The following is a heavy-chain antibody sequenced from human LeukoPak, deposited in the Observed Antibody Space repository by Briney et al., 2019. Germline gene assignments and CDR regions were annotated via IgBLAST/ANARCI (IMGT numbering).Heavy chain of an antibody. CDR3: AKDSGYSSGWYEYFQH. J-gene: IGHJ1*01. D-gene: IGHD6-19*01. CDR1: GFNFDDSA. Sequence: GGSLRLSCAASGFNFDDSAMHWVSQAPGKGLEWVSLISGDGGSTYYADSVKGRFTISRDNSKNSLYLQMNSLTTEDIALYYCAKDSGYSSGWYEYFQHWGQGTLVTVSS. CDR2: ISGDGGST. V-gene: IGHV3-43*02.